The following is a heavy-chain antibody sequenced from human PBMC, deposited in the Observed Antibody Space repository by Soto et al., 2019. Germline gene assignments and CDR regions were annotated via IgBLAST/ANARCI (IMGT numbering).Heavy chain of an antibody. CDR1: GFTFTHSA. CDR3: AEDQRSDDAFDI. Sequence: ASVKVSCKASGFTFTHSAVQWVRQARGQRLEWIGWIVVGSGNTDYAQKFQERVTITRDMSTGTAYMELSSLRSEDTAVYYCAEDQRSDDAFDIWGQGTMVTVSS. J-gene: IGHJ3*02. CDR2: IVVGSGNT. V-gene: IGHV1-58*01.